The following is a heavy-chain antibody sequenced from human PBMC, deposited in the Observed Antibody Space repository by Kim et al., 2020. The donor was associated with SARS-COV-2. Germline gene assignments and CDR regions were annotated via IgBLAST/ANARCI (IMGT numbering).Heavy chain of an antibody. J-gene: IGHJ5*02. Sequence: AVSVKSRITINPDTSKNQFSLQLNSVTPEDTAVYYCARDDVSGWYGWVDPWGQGTLVTVSS. V-gene: IGHV6-1*01. D-gene: IGHD6-19*01. CDR3: ARDDVSGWYGWVDP.